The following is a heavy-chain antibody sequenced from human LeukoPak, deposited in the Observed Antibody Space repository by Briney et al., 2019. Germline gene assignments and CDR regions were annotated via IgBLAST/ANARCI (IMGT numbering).Heavy chain of an antibody. CDR1: GFTFSNYG. CDR3: ARDDRGFDD. V-gene: IGHV3-33*01. J-gene: IGHJ4*02. Sequence: GTSLRLSCAASGFTFSNYGMHWVRQAPGKGLEWLAVIWYDGSKKYYTDSVKGRFTVSRDNSRKMLYLQMNSLRAEDTAVYYCARDDRGFDDWGQGTLVTVSS. D-gene: IGHD3-22*01. CDR2: IWYDGSKK.